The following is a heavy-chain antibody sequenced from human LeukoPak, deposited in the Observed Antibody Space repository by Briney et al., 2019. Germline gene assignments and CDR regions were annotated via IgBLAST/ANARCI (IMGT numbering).Heavy chain of an antibody. Sequence: GGPLRLSCAASGFTFSNYAMTWVRQAPGKGLEWLTTSGSDGNTYYSDSVKGRFTTSRDNSKSTLYLQMSSLRAEDTAIYYCARDVGPEGFFFGFWGQGTLVTVSS. J-gene: IGHJ4*02. V-gene: IGHV3-23*01. CDR2: TSGSDGNT. CDR3: ARDVGPEGFFFGF. CDR1: GFTFSNYA. D-gene: IGHD3-3*01.